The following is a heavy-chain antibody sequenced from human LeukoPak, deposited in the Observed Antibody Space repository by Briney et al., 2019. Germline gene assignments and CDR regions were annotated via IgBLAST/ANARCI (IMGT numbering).Heavy chain of an antibody. Sequence: PGGSLRLSRAASGFTFSSYAMSWVRQAPGKGLEWVSAISGSGGSTYYADSVKGRFTISRDNSKNTLYLQMNSLRAEDTAVYYCAKALMIVVVNGFDYWGQGTLVTVSS. D-gene: IGHD3-22*01. CDR3: AKALMIVVVNGFDY. CDR2: ISGSGGST. J-gene: IGHJ4*02. V-gene: IGHV3-23*01. CDR1: GFTFSSYA.